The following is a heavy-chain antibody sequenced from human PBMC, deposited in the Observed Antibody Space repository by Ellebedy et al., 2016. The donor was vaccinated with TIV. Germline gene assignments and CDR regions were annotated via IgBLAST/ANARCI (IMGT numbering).Heavy chain of an antibody. V-gene: IGHV4-59*01. CDR1: GGSISSYY. CDR2: VYYTGST. D-gene: IGHD6-13*01. J-gene: IGHJ5*02. CDR3: ATMTYRSRWYEGWFHP. Sequence: MPSETLSLTCTVSGGSISSYYWSWIRQPPGKGLEWIGYVYYTGSTNYNPSLKSRVTILVDTSKNQFSLKLSSVTAADTAVYYCATMTYRSRWYEGWFHPWGQGTLVTVSS.